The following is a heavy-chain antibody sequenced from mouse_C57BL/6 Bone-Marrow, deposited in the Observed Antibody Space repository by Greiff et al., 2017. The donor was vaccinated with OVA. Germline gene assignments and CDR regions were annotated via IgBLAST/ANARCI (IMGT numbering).Heavy chain of an antibody. CDR2: IHPNSGST. Sequence: QVQLQQPGAELVKPGASVKLSCKTSGYTFTSYWMHWVKQRPGQGLEWIGMIHPNSGSTNYNEKFKSKATLTVDKSSSTAYMQLSSLTSEDSAVYYSSRGGFYYSNDGGWYFDVWGTGTTVTVSS. D-gene: IGHD2-5*01. CDR1: GYTFTSYW. V-gene: IGHV1-64*01. J-gene: IGHJ1*03. CDR3: SRGGFYYSNDGGWYFDV.